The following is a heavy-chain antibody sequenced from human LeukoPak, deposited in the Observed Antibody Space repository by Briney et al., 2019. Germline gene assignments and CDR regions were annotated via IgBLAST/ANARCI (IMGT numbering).Heavy chain of an antibody. V-gene: IGHV3-21*01. Sequence: GGSLRLSCAASGFTFSSYSMNWVRQAPGKGLEWVSSISSSSSYIYYADSVKGRFAISRDNAKNSLYLQMNSLRAEDTAVDYCASGSSSWDYYFDYWGQGTLVTVSS. D-gene: IGHD6-13*01. CDR2: ISSSSSYI. J-gene: IGHJ4*02. CDR1: GFTFSSYS. CDR3: ASGSSSWDYYFDY.